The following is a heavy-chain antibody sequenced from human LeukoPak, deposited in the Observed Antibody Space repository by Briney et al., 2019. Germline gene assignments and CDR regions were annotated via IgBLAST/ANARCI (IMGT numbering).Heavy chain of an antibody. CDR1: GGSISSSSYY. D-gene: IGHD3-16*01. J-gene: IGHJ5*02. CDR3: ARVRRAATYRGLGWFDP. CDR2: IYYSGST. V-gene: IGHV4-39*07. Sequence: SETLSLTCTVSGGSISSSSYYWGWIRQPPGKGLEWIGSIYYSGSTYYNPSLKSRVTISVDTSKNQFSLKLSSVTAADTAVYYCARVRRAATYRGLGWFDPWGQGTLVTVSS.